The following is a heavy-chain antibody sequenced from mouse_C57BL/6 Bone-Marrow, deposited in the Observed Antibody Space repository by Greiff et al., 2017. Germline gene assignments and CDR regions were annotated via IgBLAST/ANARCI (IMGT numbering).Heavy chain of an antibody. Sequence: EVKLMESGGGLVKPGGSLKLSCAASGFTFGDYGMHWVRQAPEKGLEWVAYISSGSSTIYYADTVKGRFTISRDNAKNTLFLQMTSLRSEDTAMYYCARRKDYYGSSAWYYAMDYWGQGTSVTVSS. V-gene: IGHV5-17*01. CDR2: ISSGSSTI. D-gene: IGHD1-1*01. CDR1: GFTFGDYG. J-gene: IGHJ4*01. CDR3: ARRKDYYGSSAWYYAMDY.